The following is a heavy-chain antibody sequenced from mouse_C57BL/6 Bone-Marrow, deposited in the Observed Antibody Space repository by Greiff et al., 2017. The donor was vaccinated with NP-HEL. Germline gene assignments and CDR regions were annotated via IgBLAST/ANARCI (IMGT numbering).Heavy chain of an antibody. CDR1: GFTFSSYG. CDR3: ARLQLRLRFAY. J-gene: IGHJ3*01. V-gene: IGHV5-6*01. D-gene: IGHD3-2*02. CDR2: ISSGGSYT. Sequence: EVHLVESGGDLVKPGGSLKLSCAASGFTFSSYGMSWVRQTPDKRLEWVATISSGGSYTYYPDSVKGRFTISRDNAKNTLYLQMSSLKSEDTAMYYCARLQLRLRFAYWGQGTLVTVSA.